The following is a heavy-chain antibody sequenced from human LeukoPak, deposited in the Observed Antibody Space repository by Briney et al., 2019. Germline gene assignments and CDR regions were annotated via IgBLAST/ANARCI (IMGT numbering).Heavy chain of an antibody. CDR2: ISGYNGNT. CDR1: GYTFTTYN. Sequence: ASVKVSCKASGYTFTTYNINWVRQAPGQGLEWMGWISGYNGNTNYAQKLQGRVTMTTDTSTSTAYMELRSLKSDDTAVYYCARGYGGDYDLYAFDIWGQGTMVTVSS. V-gene: IGHV1-18*01. CDR3: ARGYGGDYDLYAFDI. D-gene: IGHD4-17*01. J-gene: IGHJ3*02.